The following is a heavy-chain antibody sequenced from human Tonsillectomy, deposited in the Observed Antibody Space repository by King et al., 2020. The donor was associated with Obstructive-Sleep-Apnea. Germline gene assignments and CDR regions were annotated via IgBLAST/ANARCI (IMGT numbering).Heavy chain of an antibody. CDR2: IIPIFGTA. J-gene: IGHJ3*02. D-gene: IGHD5-24*01. V-gene: IGHV1-69*01. CDR3: ARDDSEMATSPDAFDI. Sequence: QLVQSGAEVKKPGSSVKVSCNASGGTFSSYAISWVRQAPGQGLEWMGGIIPIFGTANYAQKFQGSVTITAEESTRTAYMELSSLGSEDTAVYYCARDDSEMATSPDAFDIWGQGTMVTVSS. CDR1: GGTFSSYA.